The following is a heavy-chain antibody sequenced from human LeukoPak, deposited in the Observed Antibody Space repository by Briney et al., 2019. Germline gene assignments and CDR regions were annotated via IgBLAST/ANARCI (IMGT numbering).Heavy chain of an antibody. CDR1: GFTFSSYA. J-gene: IGHJ4*02. Sequence: GGSLRLSCAASGFTFSSYAMSWVRQAPGKGLQWVSAISGSGGSTYYADSVKGRFTISRDTSKNTLYLQMDILRAEDTAVYYCARLTAPFNYDGSGQFDYWGQGTLVTVSS. CDR2: ISGSGGST. D-gene: IGHD3-22*01. CDR3: ARLTAPFNYDGSGQFDY. V-gene: IGHV3-23*01.